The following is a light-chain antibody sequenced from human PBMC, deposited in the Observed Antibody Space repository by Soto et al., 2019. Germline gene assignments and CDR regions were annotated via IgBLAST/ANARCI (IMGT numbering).Light chain of an antibody. CDR3: QQYGSSPPT. Sequence: EIVLTQSPGTLSLSPGERATLSCRASQSVSSNYLAWYQRKPGQAPRLLIYGASSRATDNPYRFSGSGSWTDFPLTITRLEPEDFAVYYCQQYGSSPPTFGQGTKVEIK. V-gene: IGKV3-20*01. CDR2: GAS. J-gene: IGKJ1*01. CDR1: QSVSSNY.